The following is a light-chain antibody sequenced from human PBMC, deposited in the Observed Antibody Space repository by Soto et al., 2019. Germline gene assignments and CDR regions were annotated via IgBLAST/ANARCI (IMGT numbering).Light chain of an antibody. CDR3: QQRSNWPIT. V-gene: IGKV3-11*01. Sequence: EIVLTQSPGTLSFSPGEGATLSCRASQSINSFLAWYQQRRGQAPRLLIYDASSRPTDIPARFSGSGSGTDFTLTISSLEPEDFALYYCQQRSNWPITFGQGTRLEIK. J-gene: IGKJ5*01. CDR2: DAS. CDR1: QSINSF.